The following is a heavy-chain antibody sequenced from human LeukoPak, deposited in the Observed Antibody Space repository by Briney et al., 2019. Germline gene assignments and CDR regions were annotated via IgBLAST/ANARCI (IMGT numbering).Heavy chain of an antibody. J-gene: IGHJ4*02. CDR2: IYYSGST. CDR3: ARALYYDSSPPRYYFDY. V-gene: IGHV4-59*01. Sequence: SETLSLTCTVSGGCISSYYWSWIRQPPGKGLEWIGYIYYSGSTNYNPSLKSRVTISVDTSKNQFSLKLSSVTAADTAVYYCARALYYDSSPPRYYFDYWGQGTLVTVSS. D-gene: IGHD3-22*01. CDR1: GGCISSYY.